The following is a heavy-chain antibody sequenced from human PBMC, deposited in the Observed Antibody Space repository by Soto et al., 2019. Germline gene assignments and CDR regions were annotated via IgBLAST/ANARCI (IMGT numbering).Heavy chain of an antibody. CDR3: ARDLVWSNSSSVYYYYYYGMDV. J-gene: IGHJ6*02. CDR1: GGSISSGDYY. D-gene: IGHD6-6*01. V-gene: IGHV4-30-4*01. CDR2: IYYSGST. Sequence: LSLTCTVSGGSISSGDYYWSWIRQPPGKGLEWIGYIYYSGSTYYNPSLKSRVTISVDTSKNQFSLKLSSVTAADTAVYYCARDLVWSNSSSVYYYYYYGMDVWGQGTTVTVSS.